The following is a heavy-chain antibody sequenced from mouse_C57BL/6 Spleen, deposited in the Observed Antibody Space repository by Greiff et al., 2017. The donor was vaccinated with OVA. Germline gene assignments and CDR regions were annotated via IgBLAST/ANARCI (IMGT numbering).Heavy chain of an antibody. J-gene: IGHJ2*01. CDR1: GYTFTSYW. CDR2: IYPSDSET. V-gene: IGHV1-61*01. Sequence: QVQLQPGAELVRPGSSVKLSCKASGYTFTSYWMDWVKQRPGQGLEWIGNIYPSDSETHYNQKFKDKATLTVDKSSSTAYMQLSSLTSEDSAVYYCARLDYGYLFDYWGQGTTLTVSS. CDR3: ARLDYGYLFDY. D-gene: IGHD2-2*01.